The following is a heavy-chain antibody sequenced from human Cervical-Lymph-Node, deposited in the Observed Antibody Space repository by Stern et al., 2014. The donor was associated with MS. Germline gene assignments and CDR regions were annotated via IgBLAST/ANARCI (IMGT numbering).Heavy chain of an antibody. J-gene: IGHJ6*02. Sequence: QVQLVESGAEVKKPGASVKVSCKASEYSFTRFYLHWVRQAPGQGLEWMAWINPNSGDTNFAQKFQGRVTMTRDTSINTAYMELRQLKSDDTAVYYCARGLADQVIEFSPIYYYSFAMDVWGQGTTVTVSS. CDR3: ARGLADQVIEFSPIYYYSFAMDV. V-gene: IGHV1-2*02. CDR1: EYSFTRFY. D-gene: IGHD3-9*01. CDR2: INPNSGDT.